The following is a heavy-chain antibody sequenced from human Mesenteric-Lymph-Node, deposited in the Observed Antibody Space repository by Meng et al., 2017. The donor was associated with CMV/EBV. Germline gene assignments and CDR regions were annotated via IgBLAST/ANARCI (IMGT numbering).Heavy chain of an antibody. Sequence: LTCAVYGGSFSGYYWSWIRQPPGKGLEWIGEINHSGSTNYNPSLRSRVTISVDTSKNQFSLKLSSVTAADTAVYYCARGGNSRFDPWGQGTLVTVSS. D-gene: IGHD4-23*01. J-gene: IGHJ5*02. V-gene: IGHV4-34*01. CDR1: GGSFSGYY. CDR2: INHSGST. CDR3: ARGGNSRFDP.